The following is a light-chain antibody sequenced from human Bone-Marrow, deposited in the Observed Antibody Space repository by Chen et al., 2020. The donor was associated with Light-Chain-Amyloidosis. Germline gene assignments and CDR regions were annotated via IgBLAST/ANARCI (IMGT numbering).Light chain of an antibody. CDR2: DDS. Sequence: SYVLTQPSSVSVAPGQMATIACGGNNIGSTSVHWYQQTPGQAPLLVVYDDSDRPSGIPERVSGSNTGNTATLTISRVEAVDEADYYCQVWDRSSERPVCGGGTKMTV. CDR1: NIGSTS. J-gene: IGLJ3*02. CDR3: QVWDRSSERPV. V-gene: IGLV3-21*02.